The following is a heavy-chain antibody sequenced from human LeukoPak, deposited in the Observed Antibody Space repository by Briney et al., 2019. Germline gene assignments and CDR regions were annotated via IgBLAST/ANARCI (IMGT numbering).Heavy chain of an antibody. V-gene: IGHV4-38-2*01. CDR1: GYSISSGYY. CDR3: ARRRYDSSTYNFDS. Sequence: PSETLSLTCAVSGYSISSGYYWGWIRQPPGKGLEWIGTIYYSGSTYYRPSLKSRVTISMDRSKNQISLKMASVTAADTAIFYCARRRYDSSTYNFDSWGPGTLVTVSS. D-gene: IGHD3-22*01. J-gene: IGHJ4*02. CDR2: IYYSGST.